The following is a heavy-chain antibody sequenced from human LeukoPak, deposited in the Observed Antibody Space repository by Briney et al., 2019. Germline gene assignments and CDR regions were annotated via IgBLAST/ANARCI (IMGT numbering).Heavy chain of an antibody. CDR3: AKDRSSSWPYYFDY. J-gene: IGHJ4*02. CDR1: GFTFSSYG. D-gene: IGHD6-13*01. Sequence: GGSLRLSCAASGFTFSSYGMHWVRQAPVKGLEWVAVISYDGSNKYYADSVKGRFTISRDNSKNTLYLQMNSLRAEDTAVYYCAKDRSSSWPYYFDYWGQGTLVTVSS. V-gene: IGHV3-30*18. CDR2: ISYDGSNK.